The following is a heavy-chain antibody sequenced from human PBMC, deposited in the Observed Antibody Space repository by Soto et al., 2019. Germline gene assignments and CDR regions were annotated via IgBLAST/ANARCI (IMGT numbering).Heavy chain of an antibody. V-gene: IGHV3-72*01. J-gene: IGHJ4*02. CDR2: SRDKGNSYST. Sequence: EVQLVESGGGLVQPGGSLRLSCAGSGFTFSDYYIDWVRQAPGKGLEWVGPSRDKGNSYSTDYAASVKGRFTVSRDASKNSLYLQMNSLKTEDTALYYCTRSIVGTTSSDYWGQGTLVTVSS. CDR3: TRSIVGTTSSDY. CDR1: GFTFSDYY. D-gene: IGHD1-26*01.